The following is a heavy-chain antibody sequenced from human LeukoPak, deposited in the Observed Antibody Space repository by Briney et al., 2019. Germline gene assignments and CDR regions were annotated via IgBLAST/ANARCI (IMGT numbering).Heavy chain of an antibody. J-gene: IGHJ6*02. V-gene: IGHV3-48*02. D-gene: IGHD2-15*01. CDR1: GFTFSSYS. CDR3: ARDRFPPLGGSRRLSYYGMDV. CDR2: ISSSSNTI. Sequence: GGSLRLSCAASGFTFSSYSMNWVRQAPGKRLEWVSYISSSSNTIYYADSVKGRFTISRDNAKNSLYLQMNSLRDEDTAVYYCARDRFPPLGGSRRLSYYGMDVWGQGTTVTVSS.